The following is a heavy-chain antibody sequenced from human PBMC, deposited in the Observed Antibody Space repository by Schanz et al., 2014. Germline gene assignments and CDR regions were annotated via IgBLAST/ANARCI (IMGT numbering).Heavy chain of an antibody. Sequence: QVQLVQSGAEVKKPGASVKVSCKTSGYAFSDYGITWVRQAPGQGLEWMGWINPNTGGTNFAQKFQGWVTVTRDTSISTAYMELSRLKSDDTAVYYCARAFGGYDPAGALDYWGQGTLVTVSS. CDR3: ARAFGGYDPAGALDY. V-gene: IGHV1-2*04. CDR2: INPNTGGT. J-gene: IGHJ4*02. CDR1: GYAFSDYG. D-gene: IGHD5-12*01.